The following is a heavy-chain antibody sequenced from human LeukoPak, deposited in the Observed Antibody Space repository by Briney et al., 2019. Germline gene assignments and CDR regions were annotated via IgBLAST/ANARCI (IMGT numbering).Heavy chain of an antibody. CDR3: ARRGGAYSHAYDG. V-gene: IGHV3-53*01. J-gene: IGHJ4*02. CDR1: GFTVSNNS. D-gene: IGHD4/OR15-4a*01. Sequence: GGSLRLSCTVSGFTVSNNSMSWVRQAPGKGLEWVSFIYRYYTHYSDPPKGRFTISSDNTKNTLYLQMNSLRAEDTAVYCCARRGGAYSHAYDGWGQGILVSVAS. CDR2: IYRYYT.